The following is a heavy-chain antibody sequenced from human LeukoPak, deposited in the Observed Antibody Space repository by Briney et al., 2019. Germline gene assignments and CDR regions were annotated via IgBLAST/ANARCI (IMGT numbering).Heavy chain of an antibody. CDR3: ARGVPPIYGSGSSPPTFDY. J-gene: IGHJ4*02. CDR2: INPSGGST. CDR1: GYTFTSYY. D-gene: IGHD3-10*01. Sequence: GASVKVSCKASGYTFTSYYMHWVRQAPGQGLEWMGIINPSGGSTSYAQKFQGRVTMTRDTSTSTVYMELSSLRSEDTAVYYCARGVPPIYGSGSSPPTFDYWGQGTLVTVSS. V-gene: IGHV1-46*01.